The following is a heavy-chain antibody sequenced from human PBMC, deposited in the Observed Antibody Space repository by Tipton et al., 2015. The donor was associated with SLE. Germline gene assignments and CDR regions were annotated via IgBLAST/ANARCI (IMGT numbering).Heavy chain of an antibody. CDR1: GFTFDDYA. Sequence: SLRLSCEASGFTFDDYAMHWVRQAPGKGLEWVSGISWNSGSIDYADSVKGRFNISRDNTKNFLYLEMNSLRAEDTALYYCARAPYGSGSYFLDYWGQGTLVTVSS. V-gene: IGHV3-9*01. D-gene: IGHD3-10*01. CDR2: ISWNSGSI. J-gene: IGHJ4*02. CDR3: ARAPYGSGSYFLDY.